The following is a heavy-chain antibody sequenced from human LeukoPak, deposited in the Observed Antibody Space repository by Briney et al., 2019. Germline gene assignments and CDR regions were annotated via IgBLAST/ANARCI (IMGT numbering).Heavy chain of an antibody. D-gene: IGHD1-26*01. CDR2: ISSRNSYI. CDR1: GFTFSSYS. V-gene: IGHV3-21*01. J-gene: IGHJ4*02. Sequence: PGGSLRLSCAASGFTFSSYSMNWVRQAPGKGLEWVSFISSRNSYIYDADSVKGRFTISRDDAKNSLFLQMNSLRAEDTAVYYCATGGVGATSPLFIDYWGQGTLVTVSS. CDR3: ATGGVGATSPLFIDY.